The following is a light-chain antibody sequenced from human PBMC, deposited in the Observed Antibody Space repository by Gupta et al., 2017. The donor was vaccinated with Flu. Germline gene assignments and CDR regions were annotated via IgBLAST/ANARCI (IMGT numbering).Light chain of an antibody. V-gene: IGKV1-39*01. Sequence: PSTLSASVRDKVTITCRASQRVSRYLSWYQQRPGKAPKFLIYAASRVKSGVPSRFIGSGSGTDFTLTISGRQPEDSAIYYCQHTHNTPWTFGQGTKVEIK. CDR3: QHTHNTPWT. CDR2: AAS. CDR1: QRVSRY. J-gene: IGKJ1*01.